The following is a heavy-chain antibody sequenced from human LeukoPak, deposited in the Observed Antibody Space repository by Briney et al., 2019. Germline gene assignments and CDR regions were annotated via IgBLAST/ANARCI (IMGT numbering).Heavy chain of an antibody. CDR3: AREETPDHLYYYYGMDV. CDR1: GGSISTYY. CDR2: IYTSGST. J-gene: IGHJ6*02. D-gene: IGHD5-24*01. V-gene: IGHV4-4*07. Sequence: PSETLSLTCTVSGGSISTYYWNWIRQPPGKGLEWIGRIYTSGSTNYSPSLKSRVTMSVDTSKNQFSLKLSSVTAADTAVYYCAREETPDHLYYYYGMDVWGQGTTVTVSS.